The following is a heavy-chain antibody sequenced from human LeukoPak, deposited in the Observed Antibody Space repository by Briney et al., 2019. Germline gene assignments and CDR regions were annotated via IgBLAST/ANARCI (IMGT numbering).Heavy chain of an antibody. CDR3: ARDYDVIPAAGNGMDV. V-gene: IGHV1-69*01. Sequence: SVTVSCKASGGTFSSYAISWVRQAPGQGLEWMGGIVPIFGTANYAQKFQGRVTVIADESTSTAYMELTSLRSDDTAVYYCARDYDVIPAAGNGMDVWGQGTTVAVSS. CDR1: GGTFSSYA. D-gene: IGHD2-2*01. CDR2: IVPIFGTA. J-gene: IGHJ6*02.